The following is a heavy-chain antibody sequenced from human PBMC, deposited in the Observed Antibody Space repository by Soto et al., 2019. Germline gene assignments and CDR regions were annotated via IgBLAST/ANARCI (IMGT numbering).Heavy chain of an antibody. CDR2: ISGSGGST. J-gene: IGHJ3*02. CDR3: ANAIPRFLGPADALDI. D-gene: IGHD3-16*01. Sequence: PGGSLRLSCAASGFTFSSYAMSWVRQAPGKGLEWVSAISGSGGSTYYADSVKGRFTISRDNSKNTLYLQMNSLRAEDTAVYYCANAIPRFLGPADALDIWGQGTMVTVSS. CDR1: GFTFSSYA. V-gene: IGHV3-23*01.